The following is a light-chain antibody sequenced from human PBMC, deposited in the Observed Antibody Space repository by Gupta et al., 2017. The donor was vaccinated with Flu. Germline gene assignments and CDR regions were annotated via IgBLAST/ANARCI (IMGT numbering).Light chain of an antibody. J-gene: IGKJ4*01. V-gene: IGKV1-12*01. CDR3: RQYNTFPLT. CDR1: QGISSW. Sequence: LSSVSASVGDSVRITCRASQGISSWLAWYQLKPGKAPKVLISSASTLESGVPSRFSGSGYETDFTLTITSLRPEDFATYFCRQYNTFPLTFGAGTTVEIK. CDR2: SAS.